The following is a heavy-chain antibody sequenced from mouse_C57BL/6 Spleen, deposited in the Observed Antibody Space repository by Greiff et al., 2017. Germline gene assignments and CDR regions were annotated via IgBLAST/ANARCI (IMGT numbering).Heavy chain of an antibody. D-gene: IGHD1-1*01. CDR3: AREGYYGGYYGMDY. V-gene: IGHV1-19*01. CDR1: GYTFTDYY. CDR2: INPYNGGT. Sequence: VQLKESGPVLVKPGASVKMSCKASGYTFTDYYMHWVKQSHGQSLEWIGDINPYNGGTSYNQKFKGKATLTVDKSSSTAYMELSSLTSEDSAVXYCAREGYYGGYYGMDYWGQGTSVTVSS. J-gene: IGHJ4*01.